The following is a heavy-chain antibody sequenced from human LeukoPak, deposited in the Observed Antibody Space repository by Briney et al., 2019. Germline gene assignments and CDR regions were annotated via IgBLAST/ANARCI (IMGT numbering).Heavy chain of an antibody. D-gene: IGHD3-16*01. Sequence: GGSLRLSCAASGFTFGDYAMHWVRQAPGKGLEWVSGINCNSNSIGYADSVKGRFTISGDNAKNSLYLQMSNLRAEDTAVYFCARGGGLDVWGQGATVTVSS. CDR1: GFTFGDYA. CDR2: INCNSNSI. CDR3: ARGGGLDV. V-gene: IGHV3-9*01. J-gene: IGHJ6*02.